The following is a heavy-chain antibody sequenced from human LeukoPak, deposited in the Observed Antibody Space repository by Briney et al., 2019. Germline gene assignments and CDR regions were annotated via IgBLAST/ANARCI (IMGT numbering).Heavy chain of an antibody. CDR3: AGLVGRYSSGLYYYYFDY. CDR2: MYLSGTT. J-gene: IGHJ4*02. V-gene: IGHV4-30-4*01. Sequence: SQTLSLTCTVSGGSISSGDYYWSWIRQPPGKGLEWIGEMYLSGTTHSNPSVKSRVTISIDKSKNQFFLNLSSVTAADTAVYYCAGLVGRYSSGLYYYYFDYWGQGTLVTVSS. D-gene: IGHD3-22*01. CDR1: GGSISSGDYY.